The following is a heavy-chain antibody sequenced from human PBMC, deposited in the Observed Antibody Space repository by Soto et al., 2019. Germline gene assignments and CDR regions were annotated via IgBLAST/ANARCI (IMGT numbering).Heavy chain of an antibody. CDR2: IYYSGSA. J-gene: IGHJ4*02. V-gene: IGHV4-31*01. D-gene: IGHD4-4*01. CDR3: ARIRSGNHPDN. CDR1: GGSISSAGYF. Sequence: QVQLQESGPGLVKPSQTLSLTCSVSGGSISSAGYFWSWIRQHPGKGLEWIGHIYYSGSAYYSPSLKSPVTISVDTSKNQFSLNLSSVTAADTAVYYCARIRSGNHPDNWGQGTLVTVSS.